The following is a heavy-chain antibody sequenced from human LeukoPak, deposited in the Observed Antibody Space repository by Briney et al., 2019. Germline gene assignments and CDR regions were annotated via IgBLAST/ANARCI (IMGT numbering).Heavy chain of an antibody. CDR1: GYTFTSYD. Sequence: ASVKVSCKASGYTFTSYDINWVRQATGQGLEWMGRMNPKSGNGGYAQKFQGRVTITRNTSISTAYMELSSLKSEDTAVYYCARAISYGSSGDYYHMDVWGKGTTVTVSS. J-gene: IGHJ6*03. CDR3: ARAISYGSSGDYYHMDV. V-gene: IGHV1-8*03. CDR2: MNPKSGNG. D-gene: IGHD5-18*01.